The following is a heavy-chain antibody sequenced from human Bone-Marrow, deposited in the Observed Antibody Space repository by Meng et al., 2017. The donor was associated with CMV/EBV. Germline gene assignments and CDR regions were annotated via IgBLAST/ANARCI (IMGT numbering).Heavy chain of an antibody. J-gene: IGHJ3*02. Sequence: GGSLRLSCAASGFTFSSYWMSWVRQAPGKGLEWVSAISGSGGDTYYAGSVEGRFTISRDNSKNTLYLQMNSLRAEDTAVYYCARGYPYDAFDIWGQGTMVTVAS. D-gene: IGHD1-14*01. CDR1: GFTFSSYW. CDR2: ISGSGGDT. V-gene: IGHV3-23*01. CDR3: ARGYPYDAFDI.